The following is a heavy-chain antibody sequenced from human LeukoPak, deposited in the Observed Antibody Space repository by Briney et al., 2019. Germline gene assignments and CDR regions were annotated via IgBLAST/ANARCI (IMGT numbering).Heavy chain of an antibody. V-gene: IGHV1-46*01. Sequence: ASVKVSFKASGYTFTGYYMYWVRQAPGQGLEWMGIINPSGGSTSYAQKFQGRVTMTRDTSTSTVYMELSSLRSEDTAVYYCARDSRMVRGTVYSWGQGTLVTVSS. J-gene: IGHJ4*02. CDR1: GYTFTGYY. CDR3: ARDSRMVRGTVYS. D-gene: IGHD3-10*01. CDR2: INPSGGST.